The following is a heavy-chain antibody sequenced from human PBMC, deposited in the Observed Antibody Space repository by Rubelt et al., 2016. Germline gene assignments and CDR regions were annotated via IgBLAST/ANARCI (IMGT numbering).Heavy chain of an antibody. D-gene: IGHD3-9*01. CDR2: IYYSGGT. CDR3: ARVLRYFDWMRVGAFDI. V-gene: IGHV4-59*01. Sequence: QVQLQESGPGLVKPSETLSLTCTVSGGSISSYYWSWIRQPPGKGLEWIGYIYYSGGTNYNPSLKSRVTIALDTSKNQFSLKRSFVTAADTAVYYCARVLRYFDWMRVGAFDIWGQGTMVTVSS. J-gene: IGHJ3*02. CDR1: GGSISSYY.